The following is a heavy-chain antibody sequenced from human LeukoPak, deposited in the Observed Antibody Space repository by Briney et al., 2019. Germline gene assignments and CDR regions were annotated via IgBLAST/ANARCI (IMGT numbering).Heavy chain of an antibody. Sequence: GASVKVSCKASGYTFTSYGISWVRQAPGQGLEWMGWISAYNGNTKYAQRLQGRVTMTTDTSTSTAYMELRSLRSDDTAVYYCARSIWNDQEDYWGQGTLVTVSS. J-gene: IGHJ4*02. CDR2: ISAYNGNT. V-gene: IGHV1-18*01. CDR1: GYTFTSYG. D-gene: IGHD1-1*01. CDR3: ARSIWNDQEDY.